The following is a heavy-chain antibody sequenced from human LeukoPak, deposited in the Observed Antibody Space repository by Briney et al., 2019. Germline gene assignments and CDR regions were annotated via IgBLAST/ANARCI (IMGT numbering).Heavy chain of an antibody. V-gene: IGHV3-33*01. J-gene: IGHJ6*02. Sequence: PGGSLRLSCAASGFTFSSYGMHWVRQAPGKGLEWVAVIWYDGSNKYYADSVKGRFTISRDNSKNTLYLQMNSLRADDTAVYYCARDREWNDAFEMDVWGQGTTVTVSS. CDR3: ARDREWNDAFEMDV. CDR2: IWYDGSNK. CDR1: GFTFSSYG. D-gene: IGHD1-1*01.